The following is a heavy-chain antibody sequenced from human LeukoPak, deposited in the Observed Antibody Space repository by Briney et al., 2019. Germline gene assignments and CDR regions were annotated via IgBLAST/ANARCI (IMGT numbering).Heavy chain of an antibody. CDR1: GGSFSGYY. CDR2: INHSGST. V-gene: IGHV4-34*01. D-gene: IGHD6-13*01. J-gene: IGHJ4*02. Sequence: SETLSLTCAVYGGSFSGYYWSWIRQPPGKGLEWIGEINHSGSTNYNPSLKGRVTISVDTSKNQFSLKLSSVTAADTAVYYCARIQQQLSTQLDYWGQGTLVTVSS. CDR3: ARIQQQLSTQLDY.